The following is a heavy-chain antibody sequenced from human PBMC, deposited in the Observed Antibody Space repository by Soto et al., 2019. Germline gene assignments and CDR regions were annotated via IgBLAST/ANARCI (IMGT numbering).Heavy chain of an antibody. CDR3: ALRRVAYADF. CDR1: EFTVTNNE. V-gene: IGHV3-53*01. D-gene: IGHD2-2*01. J-gene: IGHJ4*02. Sequence: PGGSLRLSCAASEFTVTNNEMSWVRQAPGKGLEWVSILYSGGNTYHADSVEGRFTISRDGSKNTLYLHMNSLRAEDTAVYYCALRRVAYADFWGQGTRVTVSS. CDR2: LYSGGNT.